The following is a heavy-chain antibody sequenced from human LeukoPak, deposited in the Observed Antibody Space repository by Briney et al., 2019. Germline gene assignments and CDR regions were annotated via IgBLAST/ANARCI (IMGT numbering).Heavy chain of an antibody. CDR3: ARDNVVVVPAAPGFDY. V-gene: IGHV1-18*01. CDR2: ISAYNGNT. J-gene: IGHJ4*02. Sequence: ASVNVSCKASGYNFTSDGISWVRQAPGQGLERVGWISAYNGNTNYAQKLQGRVTMTTDTSTSTAYMELRSLRSDDTAVYYCARDNVVVVPAAPGFDYRGQGTLVTVSS. D-gene: IGHD2-2*01. CDR1: GYNFTSDG.